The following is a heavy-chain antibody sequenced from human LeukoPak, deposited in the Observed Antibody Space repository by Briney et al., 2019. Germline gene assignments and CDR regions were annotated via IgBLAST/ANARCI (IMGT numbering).Heavy chain of an antibody. D-gene: IGHD3-3*01. V-gene: IGHV1-18*01. CDR3: ARATEIRFLEWSPFDY. Sequence: ASVKVSCKASGYTFTSYGISWVRQAPGQGLEWMGWISAYNGNTNYAQKLRGRVTMTTDTSTSTAYMELRSLRSDDTAVYYCARATEIRFLEWSPFDYWGQGTLVTVSS. CDR2: ISAYNGNT. J-gene: IGHJ4*02. CDR1: GYTFTSYG.